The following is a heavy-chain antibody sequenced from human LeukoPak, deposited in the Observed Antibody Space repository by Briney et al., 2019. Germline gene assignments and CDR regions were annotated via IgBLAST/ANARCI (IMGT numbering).Heavy chain of an antibody. Sequence: GSLRLSCAASGFAFSSYSMNWVRQPPGEGLEWIGEVSHSGSTIYNPSLKSRLTISVDTSKNQFSLELTSVTAADTAVYYCGRVFDLWGQGTLVTVSS. CDR2: VSHSGST. CDR3: GRVFDL. CDR1: GFAFSSYS. J-gene: IGHJ5*02. V-gene: IGHV4-34*01.